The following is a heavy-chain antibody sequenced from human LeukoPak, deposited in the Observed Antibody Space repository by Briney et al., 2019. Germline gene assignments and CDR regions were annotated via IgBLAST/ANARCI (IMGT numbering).Heavy chain of an antibody. J-gene: IGHJ4*02. CDR2: IYPGDSDT. CDR1: GYRFTSYW. D-gene: IGHD3-22*01. V-gene: IGHV5-51*01. Sequence: GESLKISCKGSGYRFTSYWIGWVRQMPGKGLEWMGIIYPGDSDTRYSPSFQGQVTISADKSISTAYLQWSSLRAEDTAVYYCARFHYYDSSADYWGQGTLVTVSS. CDR3: ARFHYYDSSADY.